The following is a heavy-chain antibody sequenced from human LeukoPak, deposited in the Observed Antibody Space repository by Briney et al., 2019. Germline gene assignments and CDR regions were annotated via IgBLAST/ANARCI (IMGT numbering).Heavy chain of an antibody. CDR1: GGSISSGGYY. CDR3: ARGRCSGGSCYIFDY. Sequence: SETLSLTCTVSGGSISSGGYYWSWIRQHPGKGLEWIGYIYYNGSTYYNPSLKSRVTISVDTSKNQFSLKLSSVTAADTAVYYCARGRCSGGSCYIFDYWGQGTLVTVSS. D-gene: IGHD2-15*01. V-gene: IGHV4-31*03. CDR2: IYYNGST. J-gene: IGHJ4*02.